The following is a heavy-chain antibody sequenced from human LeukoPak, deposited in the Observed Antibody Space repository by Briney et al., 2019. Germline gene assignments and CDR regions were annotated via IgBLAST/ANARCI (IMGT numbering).Heavy chain of an antibody. CDR2: ISSSSSTI. J-gene: IGHJ4*02. D-gene: IGHD3-10*01. CDR3: ARALWFGETFPAY. CDR1: GFNFGSYS. V-gene: IGHV3-48*01. Sequence: GGSLRLSCAASGFNFGSYSMTWVRQAPGKGLQWVSYISSSSSTIYYADSVKGRFTISRDNAKNSLYLQMNSLRAEDTAVYYCARALWFGETFPAYWGQGTLVTVSS.